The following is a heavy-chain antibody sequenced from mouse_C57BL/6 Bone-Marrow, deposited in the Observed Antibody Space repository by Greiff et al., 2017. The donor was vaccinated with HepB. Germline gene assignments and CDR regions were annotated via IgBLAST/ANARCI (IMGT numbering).Heavy chain of an antibody. CDR2: IDPETGGT. J-gene: IGHJ2*01. D-gene: IGHD2-2*01. Sequence: VKLMESGAELVRPGASVTLSCKASGYTFTDYEMHWVKQTPVHGLEWIGAIDPETGGTAYNQKFKGKAILTADKSSSTAYMELRSLTSEDSAVYYCTIYDGYDEDYWGQGTTITVSA. V-gene: IGHV1-15*01. CDR3: TIYDGYDEDY. CDR1: GYTFTDYE.